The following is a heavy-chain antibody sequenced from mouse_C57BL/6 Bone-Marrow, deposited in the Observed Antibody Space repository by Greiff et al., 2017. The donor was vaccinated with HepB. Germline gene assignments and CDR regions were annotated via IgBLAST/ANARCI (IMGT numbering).Heavy chain of an antibody. CDR2: ISGGGGNT. V-gene: IGHV5-9*01. D-gene: IGHD2-3*01. CDR3: ARHGWSGPWFAY. CDR1: GFTFSSYT. J-gene: IGHJ3*01. Sequence: EVKLVESGGGLVKPGGSLKLSCAASGFTFSSYTMSWVRQTPEKRLEWVATISGGGGNTYYPDSVKGRFTISRDKAKNTLYLQMSSLRSEDTALYYCARHGWSGPWFAYWGQGTLVTVSA.